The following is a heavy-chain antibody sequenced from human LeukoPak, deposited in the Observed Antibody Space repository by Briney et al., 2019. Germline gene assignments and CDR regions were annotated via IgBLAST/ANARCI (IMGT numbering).Heavy chain of an antibody. Sequence: GRSLRLSCAASGFTFISYGMHWVRQAPGKGLEWVAVIWYDGSNKYYADSVKGRFTISRDNSKNTLYLQMNSLRAEDTAVYYCAKGGIAARQGYFDYWGQGTLVTVSS. J-gene: IGHJ4*02. V-gene: IGHV3-33*06. CDR1: GFTFISYG. CDR3: AKGGIAARQGYFDY. CDR2: IWYDGSNK. D-gene: IGHD6-6*01.